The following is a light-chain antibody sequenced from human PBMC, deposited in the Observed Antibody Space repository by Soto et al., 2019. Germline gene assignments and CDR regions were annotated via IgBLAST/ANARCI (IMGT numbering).Light chain of an antibody. Sequence: DIQLTQSPSFLSASVGDRVTITCRASQGTSSYLAWYKQKPGKAPKLLIYAASTLQSGVPSRFRGSGSGTAFTLTPSSLEADDLETHYCQQLNSYSISFGQGTRLEIK. J-gene: IGKJ5*01. CDR1: QGTSSY. CDR2: AAS. V-gene: IGKV1-9*01. CDR3: QQLNSYSIS.